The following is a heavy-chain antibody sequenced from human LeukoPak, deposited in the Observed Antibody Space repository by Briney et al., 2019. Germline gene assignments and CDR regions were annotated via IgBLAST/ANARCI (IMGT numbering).Heavy chain of an antibody. CDR1: GFTFSSYS. D-gene: IGHD6-19*01. CDR2: ISSSSSTI. Sequence: GGSLRLSCAASGFTFSSYSMNWVRQAPGKGLEWVSYISSSSSTIHYADSVKGRFTISRDNAKNSLYLQMNSLRAEDTAVYYCARDPRQWLAPFDYWGQGALVTVSS. CDR3: ARDPRQWLAPFDY. V-gene: IGHV3-48*01. J-gene: IGHJ4*02.